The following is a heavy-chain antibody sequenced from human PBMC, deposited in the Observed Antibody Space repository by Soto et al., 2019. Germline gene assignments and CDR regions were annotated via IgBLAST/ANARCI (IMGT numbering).Heavy chain of an antibody. CDR2: ISGSGGST. CDR1: GFTFSSYA. CDR3: AKAGYSSGWYLPHFDY. J-gene: IGHJ4*02. D-gene: IGHD6-19*01. V-gene: IGHV3-23*01. Sequence: GGSLRLSCAASGFTFSSYAMIWVRQAPGKGLEWVSAISGSGGSTYYADSVKGRFTISRDNSKNTLYLQMNSLRAEDTAVYYCAKAGYSSGWYLPHFDYWGQGTLVTVSS.